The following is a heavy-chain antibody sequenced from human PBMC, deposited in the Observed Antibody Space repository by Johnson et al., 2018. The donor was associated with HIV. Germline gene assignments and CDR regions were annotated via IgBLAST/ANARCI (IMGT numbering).Heavy chain of an antibody. V-gene: IGHV3-9*01. D-gene: IGHD6-19*01. CDR2: ISWNSGSM. Sequence: VQLVESGGGLIQPGRSLRLSCAASGFSFDDYGMHWVRQAPGKGLEGVSGISWNSGSMGYADSVKGRFTISSDNAKNSLYLQMNSLRAEDTALYYCARVVLVRLAVAGPSRDAFDIWGQGTMVTVSS. CDR1: GFSFDDYG. J-gene: IGHJ3*02. CDR3: ARVVLVRLAVAGPSRDAFDI.